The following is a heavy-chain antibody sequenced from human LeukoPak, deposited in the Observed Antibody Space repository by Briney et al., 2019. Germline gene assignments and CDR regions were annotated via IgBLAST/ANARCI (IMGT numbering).Heavy chain of an antibody. J-gene: IGHJ4*02. Sequence: GGSLRLTCAASGFTFSSYSMNWVRQAPGKGLEWISSSSSSSSYIYYADSVKGRFTISRDNAKNSLYLQMNSLRAEDTAVYYCARESYYYDSSGYYYSFDYWGQGTLVTVSS. CDR1: GFTFSSYS. V-gene: IGHV3-21*01. CDR3: ARESYYYDSSGYYYSFDY. CDR2: SSSSSSYI. D-gene: IGHD3-22*01.